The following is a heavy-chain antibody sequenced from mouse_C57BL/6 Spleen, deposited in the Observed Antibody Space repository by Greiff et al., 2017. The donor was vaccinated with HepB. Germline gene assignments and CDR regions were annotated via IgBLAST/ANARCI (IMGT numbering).Heavy chain of an antibody. V-gene: IGHV7-3*01. CDR3: AIYMTYFGFAY. CDR2: IRNKANGYTT. Sequence: EVQLVESGGGLVQPGGSLSLSCAASGFTFTDYYMSWVRQPPGKALEWLGFIRNKANGYTTEYSASVKGRFTISRDNSQSIIYLQMNALRAEDSATYYCAIYMTYFGFAYWGQGTLVTVSA. J-gene: IGHJ3*01. CDR1: GFTFTDYY. D-gene: IGHD2-10*01.